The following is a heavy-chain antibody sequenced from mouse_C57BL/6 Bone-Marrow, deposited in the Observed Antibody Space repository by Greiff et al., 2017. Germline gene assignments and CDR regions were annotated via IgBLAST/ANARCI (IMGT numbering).Heavy chain of an antibody. CDR1: GFNIKNTY. CDR2: IDPANGNT. Sequence: EVKLEESVAELVRPGASVKLSCTASGFNIKNTYMHWVKQRPEQGLEWIGRIDPANGNTKYAPKFQGKATITADTSSNTAYLQLSSLTSEDTAIYYCAFTAQATRNAMDYWGQGTSVTVSS. V-gene: IGHV14-3*01. CDR3: AFTAQATRNAMDY. J-gene: IGHJ4*01. D-gene: IGHD3-2*02.